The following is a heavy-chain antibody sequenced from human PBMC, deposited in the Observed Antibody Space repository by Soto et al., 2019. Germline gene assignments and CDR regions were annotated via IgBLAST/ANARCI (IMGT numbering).Heavy chain of an antibody. CDR3: TTGYSYGYYYYGMDV. Sequence: EVQLVESGGGLVKPGGSLRLSCAASGFTFSNAWMNWVRQAPGKGLEWVGRIKSKTDGGTTDYAAPVKGRFTISRDDSKNKLYLQMNSLKTEDTAVYYCTTGYSYGYYYYGMDVWGQGTTVTVSS. CDR2: IKSKTDGGTT. J-gene: IGHJ6*02. CDR1: GFTFSNAW. V-gene: IGHV3-15*07. D-gene: IGHD5-18*01.